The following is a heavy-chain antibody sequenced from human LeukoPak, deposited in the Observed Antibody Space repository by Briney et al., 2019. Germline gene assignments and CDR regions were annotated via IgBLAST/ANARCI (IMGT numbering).Heavy chain of an antibody. J-gene: IGHJ4*02. Sequence: SSETLSLTCTVSGGSISSGDYYWSWIRQPPGKGLEWIGYIYYSGSTYYNPSLKSRVTISVDTSKNQFSLKLSSVTAADTAVYYCAREKGVTVSFDYWGQGTLVTVSP. D-gene: IGHD4-11*01. V-gene: IGHV4-30-4*01. CDR2: IYYSGST. CDR3: AREKGVTVSFDY. CDR1: GGSISSGDYY.